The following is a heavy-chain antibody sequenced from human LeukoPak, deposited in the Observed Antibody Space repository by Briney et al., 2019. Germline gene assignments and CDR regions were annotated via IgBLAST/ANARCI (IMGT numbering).Heavy chain of an antibody. Sequence: PSETLSLTCAVYGGSFSGYYWSWIRQPPGKGLEWIGEINHSGSTNYNPSLKSRVTISADTSKNQFSLKMSSVTAADTAVYYCARERMATEVAFDIWGQGTMVTVSS. CDR1: GGSFSGYY. CDR2: INHSGST. CDR3: ARERMATEVAFDI. V-gene: IGHV4-34*01. J-gene: IGHJ3*02. D-gene: IGHD5-24*01.